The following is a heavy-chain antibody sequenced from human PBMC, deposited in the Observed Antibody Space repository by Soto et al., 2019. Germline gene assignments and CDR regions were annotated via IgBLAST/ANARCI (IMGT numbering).Heavy chain of an antibody. D-gene: IGHD3-22*01. CDR3: ARTYYDSSGYYRPARY. Sequence: SVKVSCKASGGTFSSYAISWARQAPGQGLEWMGGIIPIFGTANYAQKFQGRVTITADESTSTAYMELSSLRSEDTAVYYCARTYYDSSGYYRPARYWGQGTLVTVSS. J-gene: IGHJ4*02. CDR2: IIPIFGTA. V-gene: IGHV1-69*13. CDR1: GGTFSSYA.